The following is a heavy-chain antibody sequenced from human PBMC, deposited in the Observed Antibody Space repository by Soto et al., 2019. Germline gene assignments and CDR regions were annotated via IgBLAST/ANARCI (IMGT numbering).Heavy chain of an antibody. Sequence: EVQLLESGGGLVQPGESLRLSCAASGFTFSSYAMSWVRQAPGKGLVWVSVISGSDDSTYYADSVKGRFTISRDNSKNTLYLQMNSLRAEDTAVYYCAKRSSSSTFDYWGQGTLVTVSS. D-gene: IGHD6-6*01. J-gene: IGHJ4*02. CDR1: GFTFSSYA. CDR2: ISGSDDST. V-gene: IGHV3-23*01. CDR3: AKRSSSSTFDY.